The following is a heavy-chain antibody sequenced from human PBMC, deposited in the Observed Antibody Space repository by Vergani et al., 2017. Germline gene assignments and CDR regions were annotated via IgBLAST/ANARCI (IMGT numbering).Heavy chain of an antibody. CDR3: ASSDFWSGYYYHDAFDI. V-gene: IGHV1-8*01. CDR1: GYTFTSYD. Sequence: QVQLVQSGAEVKKPGASVKVSCKASGYTFTSYDINWVRQATGQGLEWMGWMNPNSGNTGYAQKFQGRVTMTRNTSISTSYMELSSLRSEDTAVYYCASSDFWSGYYYHDAFDIWGQGTMVTVSS. D-gene: IGHD3-3*01. J-gene: IGHJ3*02. CDR2: MNPNSGNT.